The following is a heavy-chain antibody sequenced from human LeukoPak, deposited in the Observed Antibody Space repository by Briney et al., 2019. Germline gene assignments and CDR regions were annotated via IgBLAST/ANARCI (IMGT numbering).Heavy chain of an antibody. CDR1: GFTFSNYE. V-gene: IGHV3-48*03. CDR3: ARGKYDFWSGYSNYFYMDV. J-gene: IGHJ6*03. D-gene: IGHD3-3*01. Sequence: PGGSLRLSCVAFGFTFSNYEMNWVRQAPGKGLERVSYISVGGGSISYADSVKGRFTISRDNAKKSLYLQMNSLRAEDTAVYYCARGKYDFWSGYSNYFYMDVWGKGTTVTVSS. CDR2: ISVGGGSI.